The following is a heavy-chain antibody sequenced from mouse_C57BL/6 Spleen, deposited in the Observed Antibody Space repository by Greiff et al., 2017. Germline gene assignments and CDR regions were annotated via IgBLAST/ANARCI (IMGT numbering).Heavy chain of an antibody. CDR2: INPNNGGT. CDR3: ARDYGSSD. V-gene: IGHV1-26*01. J-gene: IGHJ2*01. Sequence: VQLKQSGPELVKPGASVKISCKASGYTFTDYYMNWVKQSPGKSLEWIGDINPNNGGTSYNQKFKGKATLTVDKSSSTAYMELRSLTSEDSAVYYCARDYGSSDWGQGTTLTVSS. D-gene: IGHD1-1*01. CDR1: GYTFTDYY.